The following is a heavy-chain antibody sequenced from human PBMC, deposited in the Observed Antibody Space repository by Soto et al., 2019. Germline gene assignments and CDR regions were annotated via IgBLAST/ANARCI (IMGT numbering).Heavy chain of an antibody. D-gene: IGHD3-10*01. J-gene: IGHJ4*02. CDR1: GFTVSNNY. CDR3: ARGEGSGSNALGY. V-gene: IGHV3-66*01. CDR2: IQGGGSI. Sequence: EVLLEESGGGLVQPGGSLRLSCAASGFTVSNNYMAWVRQAPGKGLEWVSVIQGGGSISYADSVRDRFTISRDSSKNTVLLQMNSLRPEDTVVYVCARGEGSGSNALGYWGQGTLVTVSS.